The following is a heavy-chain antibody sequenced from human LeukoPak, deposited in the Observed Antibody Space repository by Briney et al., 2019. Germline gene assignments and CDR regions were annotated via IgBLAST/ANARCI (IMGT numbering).Heavy chain of an antibody. J-gene: IGHJ4*02. V-gene: IGHV4-39*01. D-gene: IGHD3-10*01. Sequence: SETLSLTCTVSGGSIISNSGNTWGWIRQPPGKGLEWIGTIHSRGTTYYSPSLKSRVTMSVDTSRNQFSLRVRYVTAADTAIYYCARVSDSRAVGPFDYWGQGTLVTVSS. CDR1: GGSIISNSGNT. CDR2: IHSRGTT. CDR3: ARVSDSRAVGPFDY.